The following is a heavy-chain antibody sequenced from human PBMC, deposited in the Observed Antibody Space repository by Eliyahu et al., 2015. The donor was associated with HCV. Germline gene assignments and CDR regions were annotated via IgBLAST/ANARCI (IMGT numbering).Heavy chain of an antibody. D-gene: IGHD2-8*01. CDR3: ARFDGVRGCFDL. CDR2: ISSSSSYI. V-gene: IGHV3-21*01. J-gene: IGHJ2*01. Sequence: EVQLVESGGGLVKPGGSLXXSCAAXGXTFSSYSXNWVRQAPGKGLEWVXSISSSSSYIYYADSVKGRFTISRDNAKNSLYLQMNSLRAEDTAVYYCARFDGVRGCFDLWGRGTLVTVSS. CDR1: GXTFSSYS.